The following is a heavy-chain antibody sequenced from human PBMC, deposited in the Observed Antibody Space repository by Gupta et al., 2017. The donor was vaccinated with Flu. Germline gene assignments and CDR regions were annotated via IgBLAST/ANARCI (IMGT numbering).Heavy chain of an antibody. CDR3: AREGGRYCSGGSCS. V-gene: IGHV3-21*01. D-gene: IGHD2-15*01. J-gene: IGHJ4*02. CDR2: ISSSSSYI. Sequence: EVQLVESGGGLVKPGGSLRLSCAASGFTFSSYSLNWVRQAPGKGLEWVSSISSSSSYIYYADSVKGRFTISRDSAKNSLYLQMNSLRAEDTAVYYCAREGGRYCSGGSCSWGQGTLVTVSS. CDR1: GFTFSSYS.